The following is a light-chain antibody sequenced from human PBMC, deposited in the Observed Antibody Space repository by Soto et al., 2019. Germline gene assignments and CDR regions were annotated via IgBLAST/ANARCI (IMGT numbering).Light chain of an antibody. Sequence: EIVLTQSPGTLSLSPGERATLSCRASHSVSSSYLAWYQQKPGQAPMLLIYGASSRATGIPDRFSGSGSWTDFTLTISRLEPEACAVYYCQQYGSSPPITFRQGTRLEIK. CDR1: HSVSSSY. CDR2: GAS. J-gene: IGKJ5*01. CDR3: QQYGSSPPIT. V-gene: IGKV3-20*01.